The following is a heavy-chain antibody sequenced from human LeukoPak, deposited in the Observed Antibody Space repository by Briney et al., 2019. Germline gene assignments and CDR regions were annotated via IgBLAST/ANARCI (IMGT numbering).Heavy chain of an antibody. J-gene: IGHJ4*02. D-gene: IGHD3-3*01. CDR3: ARDKGTLRFLEWLLSTYYFDY. CDR2: ISAHNGNT. Sequence: ASVKVSCKASGYTFTSYGISWVRQAPGQGLEWMGWISAHNGNTNYAQKLQGRVTMTTDTSTSTAYMELRSLGSDDTAVYYCARDKGTLRFLEWLLSTYYFDYWGQGTLVTVSS. CDR1: GYTFTSYG. V-gene: IGHV1-18*01.